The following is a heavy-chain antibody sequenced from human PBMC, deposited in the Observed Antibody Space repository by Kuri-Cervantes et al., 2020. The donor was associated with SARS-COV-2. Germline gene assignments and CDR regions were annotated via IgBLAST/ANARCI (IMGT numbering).Heavy chain of an antibody. J-gene: IGHJ6*03. CDR1: GFTFNTYN. Sequence: GESLKISCTASGFTFNTYNMKWVRQAPGKGLEWVSAISGSGGSTYYADSVKGRFTISRDNSKNTLYLQMNSLRVEDTAVYYCAKLIWGSYYYYMDVWGKGTTVTVSS. CDR2: ISGSGGST. D-gene: IGHD7-27*01. V-gene: IGHV3-23*01. CDR3: AKLIWGSYYYYMDV.